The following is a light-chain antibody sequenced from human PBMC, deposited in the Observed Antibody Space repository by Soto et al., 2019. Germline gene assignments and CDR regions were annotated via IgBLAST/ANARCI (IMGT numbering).Light chain of an antibody. CDR2: DVS. V-gene: IGLV2-14*01. Sequence: QSALTQPASVSGSPGQSITISCTGTSSYVGGYNYVSWYQQHPGKAPKLMIYDVSNRPSGVSNRFSGSKSGNTASLTISGLQAEAEADYYCSSYTSSSTPVFGGGTKLTVL. CDR1: SSYVGGYNY. CDR3: SSYTSSSTPV. J-gene: IGLJ2*01.